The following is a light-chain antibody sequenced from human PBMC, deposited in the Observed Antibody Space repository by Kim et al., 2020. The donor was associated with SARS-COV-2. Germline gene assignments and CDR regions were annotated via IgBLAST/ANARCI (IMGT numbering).Light chain of an antibody. V-gene: IGKV1-39*01. Sequence: IQMTQAPSSLSASVGDRVIITCRASQSISSYLNWYQQKPGKAPKLLIYAASSLQSGVPSRFSGSGSGTDFTLTISSLQPRDFAPYYSPQSYITVYTFNRGTKLEF. CDR1: QSISSY. CDR2: AAS. CDR3: PQSYITVYT. J-gene: IGKJ2*01.